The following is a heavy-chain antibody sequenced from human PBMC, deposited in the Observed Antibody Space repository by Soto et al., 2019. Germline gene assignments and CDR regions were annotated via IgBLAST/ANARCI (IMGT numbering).Heavy chain of an antibody. CDR2: INSGGDP. D-gene: IGHD6-13*01. Sequence: GGSLRLSYAASGLNVRDNYITWMRRAPGKGLEWVSVINSGGDPYYADSVKGRFTISRDNSKNTVYLQMNSLRAEDTSVYYCARRRTITATSTNDYGGQGT. CDR3: ARRRTITATSTNDY. CDR1: GLNVRDNY. J-gene: IGHJ4*02. V-gene: IGHV3-66*04.